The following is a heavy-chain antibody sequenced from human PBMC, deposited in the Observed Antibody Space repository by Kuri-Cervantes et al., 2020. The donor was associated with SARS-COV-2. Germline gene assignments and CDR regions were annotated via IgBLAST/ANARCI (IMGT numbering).Heavy chain of an antibody. V-gene: IGHV3-33*06. CDR1: GFTFSSYG. J-gene: IGHJ4*02. CDR3: AKDRPLYGDYGFDY. CDR2: IWYDGSNK. Sequence: GESLKISCAASGFTFSSYGMHWVRQAPGKGLEWVAVIWYDGSNKYYADSVKGRFTISRDNSKNTLYLQMNSLRAEDTAVYYCAKDRPLYGDYGFDYWGQGTLVTVSS. D-gene: IGHD4-17*01.